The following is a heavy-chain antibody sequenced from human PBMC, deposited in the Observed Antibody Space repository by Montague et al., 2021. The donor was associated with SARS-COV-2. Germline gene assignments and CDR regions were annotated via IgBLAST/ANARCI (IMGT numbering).Heavy chain of an antibody. CDR2: IYSGGSP. CDR3: ARGGSDISADGLPYFDD. D-gene: IGHD3-16*01. V-gene: IGHV3-53*01. J-gene: IGHJ4*02. Sequence: SLRLSCAASGFTVGGNYMSWVRQAPGKGLEWVSVIYSGGSPYYADSVRGRFTISRDNSKNTLYLQMNSLRAEDTAAYFCARGGSDISADGLPYFDDWGQGTLVTVSS. CDR1: GFTVGGNY.